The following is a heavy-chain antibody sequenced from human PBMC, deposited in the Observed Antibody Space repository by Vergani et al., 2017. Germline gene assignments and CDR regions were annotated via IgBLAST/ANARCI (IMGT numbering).Heavy chain of an antibody. D-gene: IGHD6-13*01. CDR2: ISRSGSTI. J-gene: IGHJ4*02. CDR3: ARRGIAAARDY. Sequence: EVQLVESGGGLVQPGGSLRLSCAASGFTFSSYEMNWVRQAPGKGLEWVSYISRSGSTIYYADSVKGRFTISRDNAKNSLYLQMNSLRAEDTAVYYCARRGIAAARDYWGQGTLVTVSS. CDR1: GFTFSSYE. V-gene: IGHV3-48*03.